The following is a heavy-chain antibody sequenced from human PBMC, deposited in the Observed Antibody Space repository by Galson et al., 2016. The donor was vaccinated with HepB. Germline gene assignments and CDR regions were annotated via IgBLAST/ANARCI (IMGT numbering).Heavy chain of an antibody. V-gene: IGHV5-51*01. Sequence: QSGAEVKKPGESLKMSCKGSGYTFTNNWIGWVRQMPGKGLEWMGIINPADSEIKYSPSLQGQVTISVDKSINTAYLQWSSLNASDTAMYYCARQGCGSTSCHTFDSWGQGALVTVSS. D-gene: IGHD2-2*01. CDR1: GYTFTNNW. CDR2: INPADSEI. J-gene: IGHJ4*02. CDR3: ARQGCGSTSCHTFDS.